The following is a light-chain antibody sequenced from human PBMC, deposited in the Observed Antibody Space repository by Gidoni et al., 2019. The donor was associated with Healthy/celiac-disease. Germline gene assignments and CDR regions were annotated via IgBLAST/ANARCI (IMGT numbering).Light chain of an antibody. CDR3: QQSYSTLSIT. CDR1: QSISNS. Sequence: DIQMTQSPSSLSASVGDRITITCRASQSISNSLNWYQQKPGKAPKVLIYAASSLRSGVPSRFSGSGSGTDFTLTITSLQPEDFATYYCQQSYSTLSITFXXXTRVEIK. CDR2: AAS. J-gene: IGKJ5*01. V-gene: IGKV1-39*01.